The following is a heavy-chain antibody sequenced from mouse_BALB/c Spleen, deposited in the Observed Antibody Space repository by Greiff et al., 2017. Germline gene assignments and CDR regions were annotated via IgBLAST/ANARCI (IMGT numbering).Heavy chain of an antibody. V-gene: IGHV14-3*02. D-gene: IGHD1-1*01. CDR2: IDPANGNT. J-gene: IGHJ3*01. Sequence: VQLQQSGAELVKPGASVKLSCTASGFNIKDTYMHWVKQRPEQGLEWIGRIDPANGNTKYDPKFQGKPTITADTSSNTAYLQLSSLTSEDTAVYYCARFSSYAWFAYWGQGTLVTVSA. CDR3: ARFSSYAWFAY. CDR1: GFNIKDTY.